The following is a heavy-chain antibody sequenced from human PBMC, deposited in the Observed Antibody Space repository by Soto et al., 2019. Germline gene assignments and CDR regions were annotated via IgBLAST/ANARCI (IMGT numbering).Heavy chain of an antibody. V-gene: IGHV3-23*01. Sequence: EVQLLESGGGLIQPGGSLRLSCAASGFMFSSYAMSWVRQAPGKGLEWVSSISASGGTPNLADSVEGRCTISRDNSKSTLYLQMNSLRAEDTAVYYCAKLTYPSDSTGYYYERVSGWIDSWGQGTLVTVSS. CDR2: ISASGGTP. CDR3: AKLTYPSDSTGYYYERVSGWIDS. CDR1: GFMFSSYA. D-gene: IGHD3-22*01. J-gene: IGHJ5*01.